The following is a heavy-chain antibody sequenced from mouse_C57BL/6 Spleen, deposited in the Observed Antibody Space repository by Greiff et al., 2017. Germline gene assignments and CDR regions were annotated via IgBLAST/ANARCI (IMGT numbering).Heavy chain of an antibody. CDR2: IDPENGDT. J-gene: IGHJ4*01. CDR1: GFNIKDDY. CDR3: TTWPGGAMDY. Sequence: EVQLVESGAELVRPGASVKLSCTASGFNIKDDYMHWVKQRPEQGLEWIGWIDPENGDTEYASKFQGKATITADTSSNTAYLQLSSLTSEDTAVYYCTTWPGGAMDYWGQGTSVTVSS. V-gene: IGHV14-4*01.